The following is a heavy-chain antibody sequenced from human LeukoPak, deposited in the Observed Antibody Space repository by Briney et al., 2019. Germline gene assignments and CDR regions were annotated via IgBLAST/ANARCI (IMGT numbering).Heavy chain of an antibody. CDR1: GGSFSGYY. CDR2: INHSGSS. CDR3: ARGEALSKAYCGGDCYPSFDY. J-gene: IGHJ4*02. D-gene: IGHD2-21*02. V-gene: IGHV4-34*01. Sequence: ASETLSLTCAVYGGSFSGYYWNWIRQPPGKGLEWIGEINHSGSSDYNTSLKSRVTISVDTSKNQFSLNLTSVTAADTAVYYCARGEALSKAYCGGDCYPSFDYWGQGTLVTVSS.